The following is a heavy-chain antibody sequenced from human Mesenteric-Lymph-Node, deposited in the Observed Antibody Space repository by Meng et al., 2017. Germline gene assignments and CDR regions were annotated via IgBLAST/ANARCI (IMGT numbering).Heavy chain of an antibody. CDR2: ISGSGGST. CDR1: GFTFSSCA. D-gene: IGHD2-2*01. Sequence: GESLKISCAASGFTFSSCAMNWVRQAPGKGLEWVSAISGSGGSTYYADSVKGRFTISRDNAKNSLFLQMNSLRAEDTAVYYCASGCSSSSCIYCYYGMDVWGQGTTVTVSS. CDR3: ASGCSSSSCIYCYYGMDV. J-gene: IGHJ6*02. V-gene: IGHV3-23*01.